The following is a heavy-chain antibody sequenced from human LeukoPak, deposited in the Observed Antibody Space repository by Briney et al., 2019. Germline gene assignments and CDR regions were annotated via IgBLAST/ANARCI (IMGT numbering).Heavy chain of an antibody. CDR3: ASRPYYDFWSGLTFYYYYYYMDV. V-gene: IGHV4-61*02. D-gene: IGHD3-3*01. Sequence: SQTLSLTCTVSGGSISSGSYYWSWIRQPAGKGLEWIGRIYTSGSTNYNPFLKSRVTMSVDTSKNQFSLKLSSVTAADTAVYYCASRPYYDFWSGLTFYYYYYYMDVWGKGTTVTVSS. CDR2: IYTSGST. CDR1: GGSISSGSYY. J-gene: IGHJ6*03.